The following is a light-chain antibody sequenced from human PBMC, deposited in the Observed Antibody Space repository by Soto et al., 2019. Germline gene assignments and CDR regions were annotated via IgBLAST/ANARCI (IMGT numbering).Light chain of an antibody. CDR1: SFDSETKY. Sequence: QSVLTHPPSASGAPGLRLTIACSGSSFDSETKYVYWYQQLPGTAPRRRIYSSMQWSSGVPDRFSGSKSGPSDTLAISGLRSEDAADYYCPAWDDSLSGHVLGTRTKDTVL. CDR3: PAWDDSLSGHV. V-gene: IGLV1-47*02. CDR2: SSM. J-gene: IGLJ1*01.